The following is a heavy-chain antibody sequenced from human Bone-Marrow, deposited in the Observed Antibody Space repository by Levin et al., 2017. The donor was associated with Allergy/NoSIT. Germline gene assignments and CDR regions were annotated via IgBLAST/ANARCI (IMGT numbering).Heavy chain of an antibody. Sequence: LSLTCAASGFTLRTYWMHWVRQAPGKGLVWVARLNSDGVIATYTEAVKGRFTISRDDANNTVYLQMSSLRAEDTALYYCTRSSKGGTPGMDYWGRGTLVTVSS. D-gene: IGHD1-14*01. V-gene: IGHV3-74*01. CDR2: LNSDGVIA. CDR3: TRSSKGGTPGMDY. J-gene: IGHJ4*02. CDR1: GFTLRTYW.